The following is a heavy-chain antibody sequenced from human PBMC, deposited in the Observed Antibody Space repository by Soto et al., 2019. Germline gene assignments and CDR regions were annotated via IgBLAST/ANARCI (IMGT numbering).Heavy chain of an antibody. CDR3: ARALYIRRSTERSWLLSDY. J-gene: IGHJ4*02. Sequence: ASVKVSCKASGYTFTGYYMHWVRQAPGQGLEWMGWINPNSGGTNYAQKFQGWVTMTRATSISTAYMELSRLRSDDTAVYYCARALYIRRSTERSWLLSDYWGQGTLVTVSS. D-gene: IGHD3-16*01. CDR2: INPNSGGT. V-gene: IGHV1-2*04. CDR1: GYTFTGYY.